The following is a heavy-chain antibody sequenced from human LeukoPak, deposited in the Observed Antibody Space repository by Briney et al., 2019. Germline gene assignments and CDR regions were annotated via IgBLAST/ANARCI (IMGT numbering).Heavy chain of an antibody. CDR2: ISGSGGST. D-gene: IGHD6-19*01. CDR3: AGSSGWSVGGYYFDY. V-gene: IGHV3-23*01. J-gene: IGHJ4*02. CDR1: GFTFSSYA. Sequence: GRSLRLSCAASGFTFSSYAMSWVRQAPGKGLEWVSAISGSGGSTYYADSVKGRFTVSRDNSKNTLYLQMNSLRAEDTAVYYCAGSSGWSVGGYYFDYWGQGTLVTVSS.